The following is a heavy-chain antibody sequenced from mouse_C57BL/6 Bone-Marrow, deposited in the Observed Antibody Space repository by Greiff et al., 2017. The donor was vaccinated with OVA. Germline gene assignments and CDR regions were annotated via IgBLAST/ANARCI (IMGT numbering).Heavy chain of an antibody. CDR2: ISYDGSN. V-gene: IGHV3-6*01. J-gene: IGHJ4*01. CDR3: ATFYFYYAMDY. CDR1: GYSITSGYY. D-gene: IGHD2-1*01. Sequence: EVHLVESGPGLVKPSQSLSLTCSVTGYSITSGYYWNWIRQFPGNKLEWMGYISYDGSNNYNPSLKNRISITRDTSKNQFFLKLNSVTTEDTATYYCATFYFYYAMDYWGQGTSVTVSS.